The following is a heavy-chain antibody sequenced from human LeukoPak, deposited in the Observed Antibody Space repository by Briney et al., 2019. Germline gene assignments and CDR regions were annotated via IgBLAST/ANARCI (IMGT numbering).Heavy chain of an antibody. D-gene: IGHD3-10*01. Sequence: SETLSLTCTVSGGSIFNYDWSWIRQPPGKGLEWIGYLYYSGSTNYNPSLKSRVSISVDTSTNQLSLKLSSVTAADTAVYYCARGIGDSGSYYHYGMDVWGQGATVTVSS. CDR1: GGSIFNYD. CDR2: LYYSGST. V-gene: IGHV4-59*08. J-gene: IGHJ6*02. CDR3: ARGIGDSGSYYHYGMDV.